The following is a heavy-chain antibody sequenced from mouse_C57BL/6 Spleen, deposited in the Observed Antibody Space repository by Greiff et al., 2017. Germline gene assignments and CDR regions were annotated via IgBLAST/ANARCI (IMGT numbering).Heavy chain of an antibody. J-gene: IGHJ2*01. CDR1: GYTFTDYE. Sequence: VQLQESGAELVRPGASVTLSCKASGYTFTDYEMHWVKQTPVHGLEWIGAIDPETGGTAYNQKFKGKAILTADKSSSTAYMELRSLTSEDSAVYYCTRLDSSGWDFDYWGQGTTLTVSS. CDR2: IDPETGGT. V-gene: IGHV1-15*01. D-gene: IGHD3-2*02. CDR3: TRLDSSGWDFDY.